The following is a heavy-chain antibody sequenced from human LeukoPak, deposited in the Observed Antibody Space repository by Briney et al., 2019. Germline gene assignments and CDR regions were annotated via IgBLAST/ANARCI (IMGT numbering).Heavy chain of an antibody. CDR1: GGSLSSYY. CDR3: ASYSGSYDY. D-gene: IGHD3-10*01. CDR2: IYYSGST. Sequence: SETLSLTCTVSGGSLSSYYWSWIRQPPGKGLEWIGYIYYSGSTNYNPSLKSRVTISVDTSKNQFSLKLSSVTAADTAVYYCASYSGSYDYWGQGTLVTVSS. V-gene: IGHV4-59*01. J-gene: IGHJ4*02.